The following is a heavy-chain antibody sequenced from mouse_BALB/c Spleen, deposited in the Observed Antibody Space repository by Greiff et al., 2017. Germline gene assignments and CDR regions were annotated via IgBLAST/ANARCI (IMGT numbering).Heavy chain of an antibody. J-gene: IGHJ4*01. CDR3: ARFDFYAMDY. D-gene: IGHD2-4*01. CDR1: GFTFSSYA. Sequence: DVHLVESGGGLVKPGGSLKLSCAASGFTFSSYAMSWVRQTPEKRLEWVASISSGGSTYYPDSVKGRFTISRDNARNILYLQMSSLRSEDTAMYYCARFDFYAMDYWGQGTSVTVSS. V-gene: IGHV5-6-5*01. CDR2: ISSGGST.